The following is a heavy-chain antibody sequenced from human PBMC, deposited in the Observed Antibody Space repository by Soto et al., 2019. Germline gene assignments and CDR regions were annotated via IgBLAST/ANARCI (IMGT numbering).Heavy chain of an antibody. V-gene: IGHV4-59*01. CDR2: VYSSGSS. Sequence: SETLSLACTVSGGSIRNYYWSWIRQPPGKGLEWIGYVYSSGSSHYNPSLQSRVTISADTSKNQVSLKVNSVTAADTAVYYCARLGGGRGYYYYGMDVWGQGTTVTVSS. CDR1: GGSIRNYY. D-gene: IGHD2-15*01. J-gene: IGHJ6*02. CDR3: ARLGGGRGYYYYGMDV.